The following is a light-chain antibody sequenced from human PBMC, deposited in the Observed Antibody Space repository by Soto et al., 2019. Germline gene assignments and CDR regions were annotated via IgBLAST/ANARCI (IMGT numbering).Light chain of an antibody. V-gene: IGKV3-11*01. Sequence: EVVLTQSPGTLSLSPGEGATLCCRASQIVTGDYLAWYQQKPGQAPRLLMYDASTRATGIPARFSGSGSGTDFTLTISSLEPEDFAVYYCQQRRNWPLTFGQGTRLEI. CDR1: QIVTGDY. CDR2: DAS. CDR3: QQRRNWPLT. J-gene: IGKJ5*01.